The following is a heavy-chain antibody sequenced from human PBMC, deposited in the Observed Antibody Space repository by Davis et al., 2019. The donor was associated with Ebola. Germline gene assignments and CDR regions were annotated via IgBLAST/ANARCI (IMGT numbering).Heavy chain of an antibody. V-gene: IGHV3-23*01. CDR2: ISGSGGST. J-gene: IGHJ4*02. CDR3: ARARIAAFDY. CDR1: EFTFSSYA. D-gene: IGHD6-6*01. Sequence: GESLKISCAASEFTFSSYAMSWVRQAPGKGLEWVSAISGSGGSTYYADSVKGRFTISRDNAKNSLYLQMNSLRDEDTAVYYCARARIAAFDYWGQGTLVTVSS.